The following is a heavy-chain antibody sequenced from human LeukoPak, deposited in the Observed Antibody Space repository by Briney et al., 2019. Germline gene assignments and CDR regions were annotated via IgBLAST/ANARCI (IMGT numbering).Heavy chain of an antibody. CDR3: ARSLEDSSGYNYYYYGMDV. CDR1: GGSISSYY. V-gene: IGHV4-59*01. J-gene: IGHJ6*02. CDR2: IYYSGST. D-gene: IGHD3-22*01. Sequence: SETLSLTCTVSGGSISSYYWSWIRHPPGKGLEWIGYIYYSGSTNYNPSLKSRVTISVDTSKNQFSLKLSSVTAADTAMYYCARSLEDSSGYNYYYYGMDVWGQGTTVTVSS.